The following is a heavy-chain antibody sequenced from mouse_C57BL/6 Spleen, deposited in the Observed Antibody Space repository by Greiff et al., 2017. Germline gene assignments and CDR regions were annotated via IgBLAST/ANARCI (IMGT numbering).Heavy chain of an antibody. CDR3: ARYGNYEYFDV. D-gene: IGHD2-1*01. CDR1: GYTFTSYW. CDR2: IYPSDSET. J-gene: IGHJ1*03. Sequence: QVQLQQPGAELVRPGSSVKLSCKASGYTFTSYWMDWVNQRPGQGLEWIGNIYPSDSETHYNQKFKDKATLTVDKSSSTAYMQLSSLTSEDSAVYYCARYGNYEYFDVGGTGTTVTVSS. V-gene: IGHV1-61*01.